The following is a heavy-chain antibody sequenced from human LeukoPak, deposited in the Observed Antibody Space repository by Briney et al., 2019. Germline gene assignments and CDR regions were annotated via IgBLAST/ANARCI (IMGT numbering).Heavy chain of an antibody. J-gene: IGHJ3*02. CDR1: GYTFTSYY. V-gene: IGHV1-2*04. CDR3: ARDSLYCSSTSCDTFDI. Sequence: ASVKVSCKASGYTFTSYYMHWVRQAPGQGLEWMGWINPNSGGTNYAQKFQGWVTMTRDTSISTAYMELSRLRSDDTAVYYCARDSLYCSSTSCDTFDIWGQGTMVTVSS. CDR2: INPNSGGT. D-gene: IGHD2-2*01.